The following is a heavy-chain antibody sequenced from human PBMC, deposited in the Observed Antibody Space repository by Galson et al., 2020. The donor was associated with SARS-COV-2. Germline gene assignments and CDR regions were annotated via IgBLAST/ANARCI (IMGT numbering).Heavy chain of an antibody. CDR1: GGSISSYY. V-gene: IGHV4-59*08. D-gene: IGHD3-9*01. CDR3: ARRGKDYDILTGYYFYGMDV. J-gene: IGHJ6*02. CDR2: VYYSGST. Sequence: SETLSLTCTVSGGSISSYYWSWIRQPPGKGLEWIGYVYYSGSTNYNPSLKSRVTISVDTSKNQFSLKLSSVTAADTAVYYCARRGKDYDILTGYYFYGMDVWGQGTTVTVSS.